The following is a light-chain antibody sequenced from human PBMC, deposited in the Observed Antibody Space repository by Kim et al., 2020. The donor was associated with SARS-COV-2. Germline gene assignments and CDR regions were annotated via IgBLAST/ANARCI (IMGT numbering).Light chain of an antibody. V-gene: IGKV3-15*01. CDR1: QSVSSN. J-gene: IGKJ4*01. Sequence: EIVMTQSPVTLSVSPGERATLSCRASQSVSSNLAWYQQKPGQAPRLLIYGASTRATGIPARFSGSGSGTEFTLTISSLQSEDFAVYYCQQYNNWLTFGGGTKLEI. CDR2: GAS. CDR3: QQYNNWLT.